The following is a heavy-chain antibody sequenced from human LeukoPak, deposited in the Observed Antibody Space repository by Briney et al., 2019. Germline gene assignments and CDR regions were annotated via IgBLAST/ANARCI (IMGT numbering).Heavy chain of an antibody. CDR1: GYTFTSYG. CDR2: ISAYNGNT. D-gene: IGHD2-2*01. Sequence: ASVTVSCKASGYTFTSYGISWVRQAPGQGLEWMGWISAYNGNTNYAQTLQGRVTMTTDTSTSTAYMELRSLRSDDTAVYYCARSRYCSSTSCYHFNYWGQGTLVTVSS. V-gene: IGHV1-18*01. CDR3: ARSRYCSSTSCYHFNY. J-gene: IGHJ4*02.